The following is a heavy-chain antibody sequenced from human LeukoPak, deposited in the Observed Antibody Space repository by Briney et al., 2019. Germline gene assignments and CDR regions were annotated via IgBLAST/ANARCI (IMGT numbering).Heavy chain of an antibody. CDR1: GYSISSTYY. Sequence: SETLSLTCAVSGYSISSTYYWGWFRRPPGKGLEWIGSIYHSGIIYYNPSLKSRVAISVDTSKNQFSLKLSSVTAADTAVYYCARVVRLGVYYFDYWGQGTLVTVSS. D-gene: IGHD3-16*01. V-gene: IGHV4-38-2*01. J-gene: IGHJ4*02. CDR2: IYHSGII. CDR3: ARVVRLGVYYFDY.